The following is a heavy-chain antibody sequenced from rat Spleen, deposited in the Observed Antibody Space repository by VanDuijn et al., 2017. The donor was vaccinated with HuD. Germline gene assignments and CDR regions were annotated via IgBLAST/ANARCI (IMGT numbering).Heavy chain of an antibody. Sequence: EVQPQESGPGLVKPSQSLSLTCSVTGYSITSSYKWNWIRKFPGHKLEWMGYIDNAGSTNYNPSLKSRISITRDTSKNQFFLQLNSVTTEDTATYYCARESRGFDYWGQGVMVTVSS. CDR2: IDNAGST. V-gene: IGHV3-3*01. D-gene: IGHD1-2*01. CDR1: GYSITSSYK. J-gene: IGHJ2*01. CDR3: ARESRGFDY.